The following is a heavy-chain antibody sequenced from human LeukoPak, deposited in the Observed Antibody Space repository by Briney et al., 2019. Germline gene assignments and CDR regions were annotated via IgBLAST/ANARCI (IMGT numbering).Heavy chain of an antibody. V-gene: IGHV3-48*03. D-gene: IGHD3-22*01. CDR2: ISSNSGSTI. CDR1: GFTFSSYE. J-gene: IGHJ3*02. Sequence: GGSLRLACAASGFTFSSYEMNLVRHAPGKGLEDVAYISSNSGSTIYYADSVKGRFTISRDNAKNSLYLQMNSLRSEDTDVYYCARDQSPHYDSSNTLHFDIWGHGTMVTVSS. CDR3: ARDQSPHYDSSNTLHFDI.